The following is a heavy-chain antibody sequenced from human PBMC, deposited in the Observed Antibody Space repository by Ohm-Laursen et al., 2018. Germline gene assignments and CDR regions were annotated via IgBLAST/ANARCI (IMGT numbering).Heavy chain of an antibody. J-gene: IGHJ6*02. D-gene: IGHD6-19*01. CDR2: MNPNSGNT. Sequence: ASVKVSCKASGYTFTSYDINWVRQATGQGLEWMGWMNPNSGNTGYAQKFQGRVTMTRNTSISTAYMELSSLRSEDTAVYYCAREGSSGKRGYYYGMDVWGQGTTVTVSS. V-gene: IGHV1-8*01. CDR3: AREGSSGKRGYYYGMDV. CDR1: GYTFTSYD.